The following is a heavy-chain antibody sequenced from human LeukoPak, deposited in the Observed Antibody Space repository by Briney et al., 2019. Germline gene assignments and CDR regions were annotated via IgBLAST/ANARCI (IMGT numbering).Heavy chain of an antibody. Sequence: SETLSLTCTVSGGSVTTSSYYWGWIRQPPGKGLEWTGSMSHSGSAFYNPSLKSRVSISVDTSKSQFSLRVTSVTAADTALYYCARRSLREAYNRFDPWGQGTLVTVSS. V-gene: IGHV4-39*01. J-gene: IGHJ5*02. CDR1: GGSVTTSSYY. CDR2: MSHSGSA. D-gene: IGHD3-10*01. CDR3: ARRSLREAYNRFDP.